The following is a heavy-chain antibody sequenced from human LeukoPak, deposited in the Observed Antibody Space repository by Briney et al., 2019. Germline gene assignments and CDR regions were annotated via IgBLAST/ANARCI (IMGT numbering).Heavy chain of an antibody. Sequence: GGSLRLSCAASGFAFSSSAMHWVRQAPGKGLEWVTLISYDGTNEYYADSVRGRFTIPRDNSRSTLYLQMNSLRPEDTAIYYCAREGYYGSGSPPSLYFDYWGQGTLVTVSS. CDR2: ISYDGTNE. D-gene: IGHD3-10*01. V-gene: IGHV3-30*04. CDR3: AREGYYGSGSPPSLYFDY. CDR1: GFAFSSSA. J-gene: IGHJ4*02.